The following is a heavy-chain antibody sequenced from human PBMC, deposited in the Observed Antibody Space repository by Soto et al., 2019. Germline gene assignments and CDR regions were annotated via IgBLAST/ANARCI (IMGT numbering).Heavy chain of an antibody. V-gene: IGHV1-18*01. CDR2: ISAYNGNT. CDR1: GYNFISHS. D-gene: IGHD3-22*01. Sequence: ASVKVSCKSSGYNFISHSITWVRQAPGQGLEWMGRISAYNGNTNYAQKLQGRVTMTTDTSTSTAYMELRSLRSDDTAVYYCARGGDYYDSSGQVGYWGQGSLVTVSS. CDR3: ARGGDYYDSSGQVGY. J-gene: IGHJ4*02.